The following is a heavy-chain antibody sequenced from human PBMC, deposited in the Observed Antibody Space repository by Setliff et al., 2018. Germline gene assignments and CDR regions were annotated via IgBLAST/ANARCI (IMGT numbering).Heavy chain of an antibody. J-gene: IGHJ6*03. CDR1: GFTFSSFW. V-gene: IGHV3-74*01. CDR3: ARDGETIFGVVIPYYYYYYMDV. Sequence: PGGSLRLSCAASGFTFSSFWMHWVRQAPGKGLVWVSRIKSDGSSTTYADTVKGRCTISRDNANNTLYLQMNSLRAEETAVYYCARDGETIFGVVIPYYYYYYMDVWGKGTTGTVSS. D-gene: IGHD3-3*01. CDR2: IKSDGSST.